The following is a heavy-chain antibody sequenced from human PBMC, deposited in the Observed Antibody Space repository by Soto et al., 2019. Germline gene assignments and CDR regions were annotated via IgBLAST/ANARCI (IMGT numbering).Heavy chain of an antibody. D-gene: IGHD3-3*01. Sequence: PGGSLRLSCAASGFTFSSYWMHWVRQAPGKGLVWVSRINSDGSSTSYADSVKGRFTISRDNAKNTLYLQMNSLRAEDTAVYYCASGGGYDFWSGYYTGPYYYYGMDVWGQGTTVTVSS. J-gene: IGHJ6*02. CDR3: ASGGGYDFWSGYYTGPYYYYGMDV. V-gene: IGHV3-74*01. CDR2: INSDGSST. CDR1: GFTFSSYW.